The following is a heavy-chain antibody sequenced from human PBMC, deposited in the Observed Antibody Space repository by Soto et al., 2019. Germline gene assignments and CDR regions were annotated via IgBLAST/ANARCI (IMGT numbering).Heavy chain of an antibody. D-gene: IGHD3-3*01. CDR1: GFSFSDSA. CDR3: LRDIFGVVIFDY. J-gene: IGHJ4*02. Sequence: GGSLRLSCSASGFSFSDSAMHWVRQAPGKRLEYVSAISTNGRSTFYADSVKGRFTISRDNSKNTVHLQMSSLRAEDTAVYYCLRDIFGVVIFDYWGQGTLVTVSS. V-gene: IGHV3-64D*06. CDR2: ISTNGRST.